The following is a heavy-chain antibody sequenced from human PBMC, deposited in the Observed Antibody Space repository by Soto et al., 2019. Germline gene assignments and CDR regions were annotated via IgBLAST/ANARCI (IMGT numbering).Heavy chain of an antibody. Sequence: GESLKISCKGPGHLFNNHWIGWVRQTPGKGLEWMGLIFPRDSETKTSPSFQGHVSFSVDNSINTVYLQWPSLKTTDTGIYFCARGYFDSGHGYDLWGQGTLVTVS. D-gene: IGHD3-10*01. J-gene: IGHJ5*02. CDR2: IFPRDSET. CDR3: ARGYFDSGHGYDL. V-gene: IGHV5-51*01. CDR1: GHLFNNHW.